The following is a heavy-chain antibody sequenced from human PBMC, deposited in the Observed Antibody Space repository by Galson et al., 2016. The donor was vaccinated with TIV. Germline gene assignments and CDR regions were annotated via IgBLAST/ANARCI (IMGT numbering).Heavy chain of an antibody. D-gene: IGHD6-13*01. Sequence: SLRLSCAASGFTFDEYPMHWVRQPPGKGPQWASSINWHGNAVVYADSVKGRFTVSRDNVKNTLYLQMNSLRVDDTAVYYCVRDVFRSGGGNSWSSGFDYWGQGTLVTVSS. CDR2: INWHGNAV. CDR1: GFTFDEYP. CDR3: VRDVFRSGGGNSWSSGFDY. V-gene: IGHV3-9*01. J-gene: IGHJ4*02.